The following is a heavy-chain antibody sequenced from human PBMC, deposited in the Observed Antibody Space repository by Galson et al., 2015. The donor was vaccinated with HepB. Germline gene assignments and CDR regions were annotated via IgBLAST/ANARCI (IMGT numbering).Heavy chain of an antibody. D-gene: IGHD1-1*01. Sequence: SVKVSCKASGYTFTSYGISWVRQAPGQGLEWMGWISAYNGNTNHAQKLQGRVTMTTDTSTSTAYMELRSLRSDDTAVYYCARGGNWNQYYYYYYYMDVWGKGTTVTVSS. CDR3: ARGGNWNQYYYYYYYMDV. V-gene: IGHV1-18*01. J-gene: IGHJ6*03. CDR2: ISAYNGNT. CDR1: GYTFTSYG.